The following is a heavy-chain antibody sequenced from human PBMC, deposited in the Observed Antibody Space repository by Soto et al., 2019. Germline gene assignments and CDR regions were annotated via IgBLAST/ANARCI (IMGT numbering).Heavy chain of an antibody. D-gene: IGHD2-15*01. CDR1: GFTFSSYS. Sequence: PGGSLRLSWAASGFTFSSYSMNWVCQAPGKGLEWVSSISSSSSYIYYADSVKGRFTISRDNAKNSLYLQMNSLRAEDTAVYYCARDGGNCSGGSYPRDYYYDYMDVWGEGTTVTVSS. CDR3: ARDGGNCSGGSYPRDYYYDYMDV. J-gene: IGHJ6*03. V-gene: IGHV3-21*01. CDR2: ISSSSSYI.